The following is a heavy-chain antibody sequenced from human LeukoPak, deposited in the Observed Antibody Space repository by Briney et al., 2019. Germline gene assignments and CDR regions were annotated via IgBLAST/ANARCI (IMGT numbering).Heavy chain of an antibody. CDR1: GYTFTSYD. J-gene: IGHJ5*02. CDR2: MNPNSGNT. Sequence: ASVKVSCKASGYTFTSYDINWVRQATGQGLEWMGWMNPNSGNTGYAQKFQGRVTMTRNTSISTAYMELSSLRSEDTAVYYCARGLSCSGGSCYSLFDPWGQGTLVTVSS. D-gene: IGHD2-15*01. CDR3: ARGLSCSGGSCYSLFDP. V-gene: IGHV1-8*01.